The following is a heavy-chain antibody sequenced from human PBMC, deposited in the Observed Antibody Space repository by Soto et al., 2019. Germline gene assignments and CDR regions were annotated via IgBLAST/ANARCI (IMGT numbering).Heavy chain of an antibody. Sequence: ESGRTLVNPTQTLTLTCTFSGFSLNTTGMCVSWIRQPPGKALELLALIDWDDDKYYSTSLKTRLTISQDTSKNQVVLTMTNLDPMDTATYYCARTRTRSPTYYYDSNSFTYGMDVWGQGTTVTVSS. CDR3: ARTRTRSPTYYYDSNSFTYGMDV. J-gene: IGHJ6*02. D-gene: IGHD3-22*01. CDR2: IDWDDDK. CDR1: GFSLNTTGMC. V-gene: IGHV2-70*13.